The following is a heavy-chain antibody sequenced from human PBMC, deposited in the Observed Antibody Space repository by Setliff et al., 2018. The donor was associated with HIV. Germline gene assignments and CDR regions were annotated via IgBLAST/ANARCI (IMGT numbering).Heavy chain of an antibody. CDR1: GGSITRTPYY. Sequence: ASETLSLTCTVSGGSITRTPYYWGWIRQPPGEGLEWIGSIHHSGTAYDNPSLKSRVTISVDPSKNQILLRLSSVTAADTAVYYCARLSGGMVPNYWGQGTLVTVS. V-gene: IGHV4-39*01. D-gene: IGHD3-10*01. J-gene: IGHJ4*02. CDR2: IHHSGTA. CDR3: ARLSGGMVPNY.